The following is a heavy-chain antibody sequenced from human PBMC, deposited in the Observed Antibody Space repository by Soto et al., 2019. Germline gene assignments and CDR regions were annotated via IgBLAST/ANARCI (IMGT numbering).Heavy chain of an antibody. J-gene: IGHJ4*02. D-gene: IGHD3-22*01. V-gene: IGHV5-10-1*01. Sequence: GESLKISCKGSVYSFAGYWITWVRQKPGKGLEGMGRIDPSDSQTYYSPSFRGHVTISVTKSITTVFLQWSSLRASDTAMYYCARQIYDSDTGPNFQYYFDSWGQGTPVTVSS. CDR3: ARQIYDSDTGPNFQYYFDS. CDR2: IDPSDSQT. CDR1: VYSFAGYW.